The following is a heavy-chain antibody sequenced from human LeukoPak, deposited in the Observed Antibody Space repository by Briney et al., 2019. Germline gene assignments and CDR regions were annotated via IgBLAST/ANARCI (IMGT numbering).Heavy chain of an antibody. CDR1: GYTFIGYY. V-gene: IGHV1-2*02. J-gene: IGHJ3*02. D-gene: IGHD2-2*01. CDR3: ASVGWTVVPGATDDGVDI. CDR2: INTNSGGT. Sequence: ASVKVSCKACGYTFIGYYMHWVRQAPGQGLEWMGCINTNSGGTNYAQKFQGRVTMTRDTSISTAYMELSRLRSDDTAVYYCASVGWTVVPGATDDGVDIWGQGTMVTVSS.